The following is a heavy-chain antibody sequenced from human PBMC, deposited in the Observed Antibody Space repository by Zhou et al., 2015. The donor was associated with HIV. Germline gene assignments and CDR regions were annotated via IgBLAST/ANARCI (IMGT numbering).Heavy chain of an antibody. CDR1: GGTFSSYA. Sequence: QVQLVQSGAEVKKPGSSVKVSCKASGGTFSSYAISWVRQAPGQGLEWMGGIIPIFGTANYAQKFQGRVTITADESTSTAYMELSSLRSEDTAVYYCASPAVSHLYYYDSSGYGRFDYWGQGTLVTVSS. J-gene: IGHJ4*02. CDR3: ASPAVSHLYYYDSSGYGRFDY. D-gene: IGHD3-22*01. V-gene: IGHV1-69*01. CDR2: IIPIFGTA.